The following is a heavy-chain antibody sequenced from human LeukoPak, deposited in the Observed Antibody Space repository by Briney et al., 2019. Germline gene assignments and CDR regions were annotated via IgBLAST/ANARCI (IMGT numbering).Heavy chain of an antibody. Sequence: GGSLRLSCAASGFTFSSYAMSWVRQAPGKGLEWVSAIRGSGGSTYYADSVKGRFTISRDNSKNTLYLQMNSLRAEDTAVYYCAKDLLPYCSSTSCTNFDYWGQGTLVTVSS. J-gene: IGHJ4*02. CDR1: GFTFSSYA. CDR3: AKDLLPYCSSTSCTNFDY. CDR2: IRGSGGST. V-gene: IGHV3-23*01. D-gene: IGHD2-2*01.